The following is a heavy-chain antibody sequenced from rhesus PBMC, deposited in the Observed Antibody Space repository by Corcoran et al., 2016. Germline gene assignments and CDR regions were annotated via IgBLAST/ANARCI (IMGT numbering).Heavy chain of an antibody. V-gene: IGHV4-169*02. Sequence: QLQLQESGPGLVKPSETLSVTCAVPGGSISSSYWSWIRKAPGKGLEWIEYFYGSVNNTNYNPSLQCRVTLSVDSSKNQLSLKLSSVTAADTAVYYCASTTVGTVKYFDYWGQGVLVTVSS. CDR3: ASTTVGTVKYFDY. CDR1: GGSISSSY. D-gene: IGHD5-24*01. J-gene: IGHJ4*01. CDR2: FYGSVNNT.